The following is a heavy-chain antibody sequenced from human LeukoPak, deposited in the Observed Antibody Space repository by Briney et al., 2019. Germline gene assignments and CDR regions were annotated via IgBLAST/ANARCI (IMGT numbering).Heavy chain of an antibody. CDR3: AKTLQDPGYGVFDY. Sequence: GGSPRLSCAASGFTFSSYGMHWVRQAPGKGLEWVAVISYDGSNKYYADSVKGRFTISRDNSKNTLYLQMNSLRAEDTAVYYCAKTLQDPGYGVFDYWGQGTLVTVSS. CDR1: GFTFSSYG. V-gene: IGHV3-30*18. D-gene: IGHD5-12*01. CDR2: ISYDGSNK. J-gene: IGHJ4*02.